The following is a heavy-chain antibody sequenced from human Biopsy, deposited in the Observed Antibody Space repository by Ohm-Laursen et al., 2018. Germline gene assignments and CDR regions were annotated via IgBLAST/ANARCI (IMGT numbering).Heavy chain of an antibody. CDR3: ARGSNEYGGLYFPH. D-gene: IGHD4-23*01. Sequence: GTLSLTCTVSGDSFTGHYWTWIRQPPGKGLEWIGHISHTGYTSYKSSLKSRVTISLDTSRKHFSLRLTSLAAAGTAVYYCARGSNEYGGLYFPHWGQGTLVTVSS. CDR1: GDSFTGHY. CDR2: ISHTGYT. V-gene: IGHV4-59*11. J-gene: IGHJ1*01.